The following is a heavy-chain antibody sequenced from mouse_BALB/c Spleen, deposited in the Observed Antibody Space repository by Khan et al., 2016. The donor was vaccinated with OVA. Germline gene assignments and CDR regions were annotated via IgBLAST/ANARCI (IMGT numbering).Heavy chain of an antibody. CDR3: TRGEGYYGNAYAMDF. D-gene: IGHD2-1*01. Sequence: EVELVESGGGLVKPGGSLKLSCAASGFTFSSYTMSWVRQTPEKRLEWVATISSGGSYTYYVDSVEGRFTLSRDNAKNTPYLQMTSLKSEDTAIYYCTRGEGYYGNAYAMDFWGQGTSVTVSA. V-gene: IGHV5-6-4*01. J-gene: IGHJ4*01. CDR2: ISSGGSYT. CDR1: GFTFSSYT.